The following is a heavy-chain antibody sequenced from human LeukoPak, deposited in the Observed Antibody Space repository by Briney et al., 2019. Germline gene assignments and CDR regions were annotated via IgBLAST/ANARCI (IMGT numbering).Heavy chain of an antibody. CDR1: GYTLTELS. CDR2: FDPEDGET. V-gene: IGHV1-24*01. J-gene: IGHJ5*02. CDR3: AREASNSIVVVVAATPVGYNWFDP. D-gene: IGHD2-15*01. Sequence: VASVKVSCKVSGYTLTELSMHWVRQAPGKGLEWMRGFDPEDGETFYAQKFQGRVTMTEDTSTDTAYMELSSLRSEDTAVYYCAREASNSIVVVVAATPVGYNWFDPWGQGTLVTVSS.